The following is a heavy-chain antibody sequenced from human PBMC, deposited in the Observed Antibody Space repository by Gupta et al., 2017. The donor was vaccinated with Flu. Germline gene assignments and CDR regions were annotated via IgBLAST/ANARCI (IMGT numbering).Heavy chain of an antibody. CDR2: IRSKAYGVTT. J-gene: IGHJ6*02. CDR3: TREFEQLDYYYYGMDV. V-gene: IGHV3-49*04. CDR1: GFTFGNYA. D-gene: IGHD6-13*01. Sequence: EVQLVESGGGLVQPGRSLRLSCTASGFTFGNYAMSWVRQAPGKGLEWVGVIRSKAYGVTTEYAASVKGRFTISRDDSKSIAYLQMNSLKTEDTAVYYCTREFEQLDYYYYGMDVWGQGTTVTVSS.